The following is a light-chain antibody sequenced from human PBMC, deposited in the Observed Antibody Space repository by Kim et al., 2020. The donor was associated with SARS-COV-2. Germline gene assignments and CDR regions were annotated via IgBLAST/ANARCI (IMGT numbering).Light chain of an antibody. CDR1: SANIGAGNG. V-gene: IGLV1-40*01. Sequence: RVNYSCAGTSANIGAGNGVHWYKQNPGTAPRLVITDSTNRPSGVPDRFSGSISGTTASLVISGLQVDDEADYYCQSLDNSLTAVVFGGGTKVTVL. CDR2: DST. CDR3: QSLDNSLTAVV. J-gene: IGLJ2*01.